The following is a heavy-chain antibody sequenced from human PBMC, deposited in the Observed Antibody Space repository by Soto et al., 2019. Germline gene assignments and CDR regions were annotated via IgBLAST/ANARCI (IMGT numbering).Heavy chain of an antibody. V-gene: IGHV3-23*01. Sequence: EVQLLESGGGLVQPGGSLRLSCAASGFTFSSYAMSWVRQAPGKGLEWVSAISGSGGSTYYADSVKGRFTISRDNSKNTLYLQMNSLRAEDTAVYYCAKDLGHSSGRWAGPDAFDIWGQGTKVTVSS. D-gene: IGHD6-19*01. CDR1: GFTFSSYA. CDR2: ISGSGGST. CDR3: AKDLGHSSGRWAGPDAFDI. J-gene: IGHJ3*02.